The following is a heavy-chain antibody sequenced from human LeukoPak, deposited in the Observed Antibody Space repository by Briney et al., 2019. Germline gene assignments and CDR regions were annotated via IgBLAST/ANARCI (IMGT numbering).Heavy chain of an antibody. Sequence: PSETLSLTCAVYGGSLSGYYWSWIRQPPGKGLEWIGEINHSGSTNYNPSLKSRVTISVDTSKNQFSLKLSSVTAADTAVYYCARRTITMVRGVIPSRYMDVWGKGTTVTISS. CDR1: GGSLSGYY. D-gene: IGHD3-10*01. V-gene: IGHV4-34*01. J-gene: IGHJ6*03. CDR2: INHSGST. CDR3: ARRTITMVRGVIPSRYMDV.